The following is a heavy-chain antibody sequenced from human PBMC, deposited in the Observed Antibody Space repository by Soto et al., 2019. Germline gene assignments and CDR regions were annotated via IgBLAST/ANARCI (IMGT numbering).Heavy chain of an antibody. Sequence: EVQLVESGGGLVKRGGSLRLSCVGSAFIFSDHSMNWVRQAPGKGLEWVTSIGDTGTFIYYADSVKGRFTISRDNAKNSLFLQMDSLRPEDTAVYYCARDQRYLRQGYSDYWGQGTLVTVSS. D-gene: IGHD4-4*01. CDR3: ARDQRYLRQGYSDY. CDR2: IGDTGTFI. J-gene: IGHJ4*02. V-gene: IGHV3-21*01. CDR1: AFIFSDHS.